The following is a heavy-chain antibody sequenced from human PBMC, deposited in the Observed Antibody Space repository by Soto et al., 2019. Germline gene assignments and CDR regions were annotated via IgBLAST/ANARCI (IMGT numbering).Heavy chain of an antibody. CDR3: AKSRYSDSSGDFYDY. J-gene: IGHJ4*02. CDR2: IGGSGRTT. Sequence: PGGSLRLSCAASAFTFNNYAMSWVRQAPGKGLEWVSGIGGSGRTTYYADSVKGQFTISRDNSNNTLFLQMNSLRAEDTAVYYCAKSRYSDSSGDFYDYWGQGTLVTVSS. CDR1: AFTFNNYA. D-gene: IGHD3-22*01. V-gene: IGHV3-23*01.